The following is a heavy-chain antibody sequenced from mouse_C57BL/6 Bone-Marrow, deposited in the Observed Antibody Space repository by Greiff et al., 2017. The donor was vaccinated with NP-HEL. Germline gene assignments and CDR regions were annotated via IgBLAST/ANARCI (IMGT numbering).Heavy chain of an antibody. J-gene: IGHJ3*01. CDR1: GFTFSDYY. Sequence: EVQVVESGGGLVQPGGSLKLSCAASGFTFSDYYMYWVRQTPEKRLEWVAYISNGGGSTYYPDTVKGRFTISRDNAKNTLYLQMSRLKSEDTAMYYCARFFAYWGQGTLVTVSA. CDR3: ARFFAY. CDR2: ISNGGGST. V-gene: IGHV5-12*01.